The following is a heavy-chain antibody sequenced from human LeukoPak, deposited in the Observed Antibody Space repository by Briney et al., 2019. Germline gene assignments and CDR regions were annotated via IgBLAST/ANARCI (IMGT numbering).Heavy chain of an antibody. V-gene: IGHV3-23*01. Sequence: QSGGSLRLSCEASGFTVTSYAMSWVRQAPGKGLEWVSAVSGSADNTYYAVSVKGRFTISRDSSKNTLYLQMNSLRAEDTAVYFCAKATYYYDSYGYNGVFEYWGQGSVLTVSS. CDR1: GFTVTSYA. J-gene: IGHJ4*02. D-gene: IGHD3-22*01. CDR3: AKATYYYDSYGYNGVFEY. CDR2: VSGSADNT.